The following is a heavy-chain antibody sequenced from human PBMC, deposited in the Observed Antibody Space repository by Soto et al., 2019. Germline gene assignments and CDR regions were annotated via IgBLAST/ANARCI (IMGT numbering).Heavy chain of an antibody. J-gene: IGHJ5*02. D-gene: IGHD5-18*01. CDR2: IYYSGST. CDR1: GGSISSGGYY. Sequence: SETLSLTCTVSGGSISSGGYYWSWIRQHPGKGLEWIGYIYYSGSTYYNPSLKSRVTISVDTSKNQFSLKLSSVTAADTAVYYCARYFDVDTFRFDPWGQGTLVTVSS. CDR3: ARYFDVDTFRFDP. V-gene: IGHV4-31*03.